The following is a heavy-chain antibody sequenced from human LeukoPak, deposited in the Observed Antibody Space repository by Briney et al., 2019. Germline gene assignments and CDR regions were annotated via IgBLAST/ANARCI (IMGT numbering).Heavy chain of an antibody. V-gene: IGHV4-38-2*02. CDR2: IYHSGNT. J-gene: IGHJ5*02. D-gene: IGHD6-13*01. CDR1: GYSVSSGFY. Sequence: SETLSLTCTVSGYSVSSGFYWGWIRQPPGKGLEWGGIIYHSGNTYYNPSLKSRVTMSLHTSKNEFSLKLTSVTAADTAVYYCAIVSSWFLGGWFDPWGQGTLVTVSS. CDR3: AIVSSWFLGGWFDP.